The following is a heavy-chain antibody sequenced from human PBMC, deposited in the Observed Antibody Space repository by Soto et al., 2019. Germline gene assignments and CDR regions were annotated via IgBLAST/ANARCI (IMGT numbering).Heavy chain of an antibody. CDR1: GGTFTSDA. CDR3: ARAIHGYKYRVDF. D-gene: IGHD5-12*01. J-gene: IGHJ6*02. CDR2: ITPVFEPP. V-gene: IGHV1-69*01. Sequence: QVQLVQSGAEVKQPGSSVRVACEVSGGTFTSDAISWVRQAPGQGLEWMGGITPVFEPPNYAQKFQGRVTITADESTESTGTAYMELNRLTSDDTAVYYCARAIHGYKYRVDFWGQGTTVTVS.